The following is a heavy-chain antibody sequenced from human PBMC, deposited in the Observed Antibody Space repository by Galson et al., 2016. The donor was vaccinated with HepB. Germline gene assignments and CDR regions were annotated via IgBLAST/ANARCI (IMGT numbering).Heavy chain of an antibody. V-gene: IGHV6-1*01. D-gene: IGHD2-8*02. CDR1: GDSVSTNSAA. CDR3: TRVDLVAYFFDS. CDR2: TYYRAQWYS. Sequence: CAISGDSVSTNSAAWNWFRQSPSRGLEWLGQTYYRAQWYSDYAVSVKSRLTINPDLSKNQFSLHLKSVTPEDSAVYYCTRVDLVAYFFDSWGQGILVTVSS. J-gene: IGHJ4*02.